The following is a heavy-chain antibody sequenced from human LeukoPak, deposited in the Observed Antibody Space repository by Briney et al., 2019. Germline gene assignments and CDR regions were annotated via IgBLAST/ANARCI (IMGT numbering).Heavy chain of an antibody. CDR2: ISWNSGSI. Sequence: GGSLRLSCAASGFTFDDYAMHWVRQAPGKGLEWVSGISWNSGSIGYADAVKGRFTISRGNAKNTLYLQMNSLRAEDTAVYYCARGGLTVTTWTFDYWGQGTLVSVSS. V-gene: IGHV3-9*01. D-gene: IGHD4-17*01. J-gene: IGHJ4*02. CDR3: ARGGLTVTTWTFDY. CDR1: GFTFDDYA.